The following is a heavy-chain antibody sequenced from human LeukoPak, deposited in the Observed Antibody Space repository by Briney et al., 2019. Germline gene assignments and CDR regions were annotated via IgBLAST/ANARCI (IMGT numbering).Heavy chain of an antibody. J-gene: IGHJ5*01. CDR1: GFTFSSYS. D-gene: IGHD6-19*01. V-gene: IGHV3-21*01. CDR2: ISSSSSYI. Sequence: PGGSLRLSCAASGFTFSSYSMNWVRQAPGKGLEWVSSISSSSSYIYYADSVKGRFTISRDNAKNSLYLQMNSLRAEDTAVYYCARESHRSGWYASWVQGTLVIVSS. CDR3: ARESHRSGWYAS.